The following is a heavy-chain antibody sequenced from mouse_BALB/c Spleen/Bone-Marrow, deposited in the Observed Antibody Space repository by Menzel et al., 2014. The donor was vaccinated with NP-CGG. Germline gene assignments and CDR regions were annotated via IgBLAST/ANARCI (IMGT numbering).Heavy chain of an antibody. J-gene: IGHJ3*01. CDR2: ISGGGSYI. V-gene: IGHV5-9-2*01. Sequence: EVKLVESGGDLVKPGGSLKLSCAASGFTFSSYGMSWVRQTPEKRLEWVATISGGGSYIYYADNVKGRFIIYRDNAKNNLYLQVRSLMSEDAALYYCAREGYDYDWFADWGQGTLVTVSA. CDR1: GFTFSSYG. D-gene: IGHD2-4*01. CDR3: AREGYDYDWFAD.